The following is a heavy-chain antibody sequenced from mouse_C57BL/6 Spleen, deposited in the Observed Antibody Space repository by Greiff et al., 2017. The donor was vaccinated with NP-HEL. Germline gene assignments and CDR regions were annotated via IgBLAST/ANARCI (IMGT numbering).Heavy chain of an antibody. CDR1: GYTFTDYE. Sequence: SGAELVRPGASVTLSCKASGYTFTDYEMHWVKQTPVHGLEWIGAIDPGTGGTAYNQKFKGKAILTADKSSSTAYMELRSLTSEDSAVYYCTRGYYWGQGTTLTVSS. J-gene: IGHJ2*01. CDR3: TRGYY. CDR2: IDPGTGGT. V-gene: IGHV1-15*01.